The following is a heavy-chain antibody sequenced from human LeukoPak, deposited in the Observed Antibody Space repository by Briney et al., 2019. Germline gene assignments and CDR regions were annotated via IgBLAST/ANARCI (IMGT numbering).Heavy chain of an antibody. CDR1: GGSFSGYF. J-gene: IGHJ4*02. CDR3: ARALHGGSYFLDY. Sequence: SETLSLTCAVYGGSFSGYFWSYIRQPPGKGLEWLREISHSGSTNYSPSLKSRVTISVDTSKNQFSLKLSSVTAADTAVYYCARALHGGSYFLDYWGQGSLVTVSS. V-gene: IGHV4-34*01. CDR2: ISHSGST. D-gene: IGHD1-26*01.